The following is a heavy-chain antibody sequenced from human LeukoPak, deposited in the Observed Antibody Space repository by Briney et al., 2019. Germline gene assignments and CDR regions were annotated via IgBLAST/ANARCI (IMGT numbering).Heavy chain of an antibody. J-gene: IGHJ4*02. D-gene: IGHD3-10*01. CDR1: GHSFTSYW. Sequence: GESLKISCKGSGHSFTSYWIGWVRQMPGKGLEWMGVIYPGDSDTKYSPSFQGQVTVSADKSISTAYLQWSSLKASDTAMYYCARPFYSSGSYYFDYWGQGTLVTVSS. CDR2: IYPGDSDT. CDR3: ARPFYSSGSYYFDY. V-gene: IGHV5-51*01.